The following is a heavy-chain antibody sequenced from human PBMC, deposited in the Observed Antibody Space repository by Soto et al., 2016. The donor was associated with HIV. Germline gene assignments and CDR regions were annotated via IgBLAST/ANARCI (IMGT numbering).Heavy chain of an antibody. CDR1: GFIFSSYG. D-gene: IGHD3-10*01. CDR2: IWYDGSNK. Sequence: VQLVESGGGVVQPGRSLKLSCAASGFIFSSYGFHWVRQAPGKGLEWVAVIWYDGSNKYYVDSVKGRFTISRDNSKNTLYLQMNSLRVEDTAVYYCARDQSERXYFGYDGFDMWGQGQRSRLF. J-gene: IGHJ3*02. V-gene: IGHV3-33*01. CDR3: ARDQSERXYFGYDGFDM.